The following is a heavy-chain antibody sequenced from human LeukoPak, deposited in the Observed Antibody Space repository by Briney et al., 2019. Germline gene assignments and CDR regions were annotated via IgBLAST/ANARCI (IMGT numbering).Heavy chain of an antibody. V-gene: IGHV1-69*06. CDR2: IIPIFGTA. D-gene: IGHD5-12*01. Sequence: SVKVSCKASGGTFSSYAISWVRQAPGQGLEWMGGIIPIFGTANYAQKFQGRVTITADKSTSTAYMELSSLRSEDTAVYYCAGGSSGYVSGYQFNWFDPWGQGTLVTVYS. J-gene: IGHJ5*02. CDR3: AGGSSGYVSGYQFNWFDP. CDR1: GGTFSSYA.